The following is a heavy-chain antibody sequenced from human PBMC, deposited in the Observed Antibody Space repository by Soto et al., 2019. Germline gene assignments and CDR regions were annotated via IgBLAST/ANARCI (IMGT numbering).Heavy chain of an antibody. CDR3: ARFFGSGSYAHSYYYYYYMDV. J-gene: IGHJ6*03. D-gene: IGHD3-10*01. Sequence: PPETLSLTCTVSGGSISSYYWSWIRQPPGKGLEWIGYIYYSGSTNYNPSLKSRVTISVDTSKNQFSLKLSSVTAADTAVYYCARFFGSGSYAHSYYYYYYMDVWGKGTTVTVSS. V-gene: IGHV4-59*08. CDR2: IYYSGST. CDR1: GGSISSYY.